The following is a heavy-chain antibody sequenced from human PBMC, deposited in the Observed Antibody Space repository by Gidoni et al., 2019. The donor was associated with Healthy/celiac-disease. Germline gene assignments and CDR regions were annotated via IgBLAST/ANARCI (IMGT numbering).Heavy chain of an antibody. Sequence: QLQLQESCPGLVKPSETLSLTCTVSGGSISSSSYYWGWIRQPPGKGLEWIGSIYYSGSTYYNPSLKSRVTISVDTSKNQFSLRLSSVTAADTAVYYCARHGGQWLVLRDYNWFDPWGQGTLVTVSS. J-gene: IGHJ5*02. CDR1: GGSISSSSYY. CDR2: IYYSGST. D-gene: IGHD6-19*01. CDR3: ARHGGQWLVLRDYNWFDP. V-gene: IGHV4-39*01.